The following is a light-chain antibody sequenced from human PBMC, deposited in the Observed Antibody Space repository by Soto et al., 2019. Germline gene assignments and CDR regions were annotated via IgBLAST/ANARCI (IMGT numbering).Light chain of an antibody. CDR2: AAS. CDR3: QQSYSTPV. J-gene: IGKJ2*01. V-gene: IGKV1-39*01. CDR1: QRISSY. Sequence: DIQMTQSPSSLSASVGDRVTITCRASQRISSYLNWYQQKPGKAPKLLIYAASSLQSGVPSRFSGSGSGTDFTLTISSLRPEDFATYYCQQSYSTPVFGQGTKLEIK.